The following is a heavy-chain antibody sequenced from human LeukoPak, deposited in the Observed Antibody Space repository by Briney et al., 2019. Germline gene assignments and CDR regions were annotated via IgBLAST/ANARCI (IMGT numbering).Heavy chain of an antibody. CDR2: ISGSGDTT. J-gene: IGHJ4*02. CDR3: AKTNHYYDDNGSPKYFDY. D-gene: IGHD3-22*01. CDR1: GFTFSSYA. Sequence: GGSLGLSCAASGFTFSSYAMSWVRQAPGKGLEWVSAISGSGDTTYHADSVKGRFTISRDNSKNTVYLQVNSLRAEDTAVYYCAKTNHYYDDNGSPKYFDYWGQGTLVTVSS. V-gene: IGHV3-23*01.